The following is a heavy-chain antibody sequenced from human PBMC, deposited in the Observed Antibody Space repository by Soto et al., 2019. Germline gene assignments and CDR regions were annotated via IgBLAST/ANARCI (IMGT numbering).Heavy chain of an antibody. CDR3: ASTTVTTRLSGYYYGMDV. Sequence: PSETLSLTCTVSGGSISSGDYYWSWIRQPPGKGLEWIGYIYYSGSTYYNPSLKSRVTISVDTSKHQFSLKLSSVTAADTAVYYCASTTVTTRLSGYYYGMDVWGQGTTVTVSS. D-gene: IGHD4-17*01. CDR1: GGSISSGDYY. V-gene: IGHV4-30-4*01. CDR2: IYYSGST. J-gene: IGHJ6*02.